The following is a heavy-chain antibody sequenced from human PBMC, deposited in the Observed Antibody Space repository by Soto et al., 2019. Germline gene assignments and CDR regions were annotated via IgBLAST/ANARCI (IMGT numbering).Heavy chain of an antibody. J-gene: IGHJ4*02. CDR2: ISSSSSYI. D-gene: IGHD3-3*01. CDR3: ARASDQTTYYDFWSGYSRDY. Sequence: PGGSLRLSCAASGFTFSSYSMNWVRQAPGKGLEWVSSISSSSSYIYYADSVKGRFTISRGNAKNSLYLQMNSLRAEDTAVYYCARASDQTTYYDFWSGYSRDYWGQGTLVTVSS. CDR1: GFTFSSYS. V-gene: IGHV3-21*01.